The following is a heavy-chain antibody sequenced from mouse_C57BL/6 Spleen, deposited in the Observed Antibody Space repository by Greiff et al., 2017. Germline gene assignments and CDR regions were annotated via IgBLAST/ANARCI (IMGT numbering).Heavy chain of an antibody. CDR3: AKNAAQASFYAMDD. D-gene: IGHD3-2*02. Sequence: VQLQQSGPGLVQPSQSLSITCTVSGFSLTSYGVHWVRQSPGKGLEWLGVIWRGGSTDYNAAFMSRLSITKDNSKSQVFFKMNSLQADDSAIYYCAKNAAQASFYAMDDWGQGTSVTVAS. CDR2: IWRGGST. J-gene: IGHJ4*01. CDR1: GFSLTSYG. V-gene: IGHV2-5*01.